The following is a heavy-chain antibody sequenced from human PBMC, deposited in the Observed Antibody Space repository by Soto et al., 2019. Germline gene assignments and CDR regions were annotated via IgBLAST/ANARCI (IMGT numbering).Heavy chain of an antibody. Sequence: SETLSLTCAVSGGSISSGGYSWSWTRQPPGKGLEWVGNIYSSGSTYYNPSLKSRVSLSVDTSKNQFSLKLRSVTAADTALYFCARGTVFGTVVVPFDYWGQGSLVTVSS. CDR3: ARGTVFGTVVVPFDY. CDR2: IYSSGST. CDR1: GGSISSGGYS. J-gene: IGHJ4*02. D-gene: IGHD3-22*01. V-gene: IGHV4-39*01.